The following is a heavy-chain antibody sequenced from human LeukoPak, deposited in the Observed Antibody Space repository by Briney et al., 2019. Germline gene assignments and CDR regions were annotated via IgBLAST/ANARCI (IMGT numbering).Heavy chain of an antibody. CDR2: ISGSDIYI. V-gene: IGHV3-21*01. Sequence: PGGSLRLSCAASGLSFNRYTMNWVRQAPGKGLEWVSSISGSDIYIYYADSVQGRFTISRDNAKNSLYLQMNSLRAEDTAVCCCARQTTVTTDAWDGFDYWGQGTLVTVSS. CDR3: ARQTTVTTDAWDGFDY. D-gene: IGHD4-17*01. J-gene: IGHJ4*02. CDR1: GLSFNRYT.